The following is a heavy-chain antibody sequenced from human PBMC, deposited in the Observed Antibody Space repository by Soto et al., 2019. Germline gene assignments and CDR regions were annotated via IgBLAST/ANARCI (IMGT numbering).Heavy chain of an antibody. CDR1: GGTFSSYA. CDR2: IIPIFGTA. J-gene: IGHJ5*02. V-gene: IGHV1-69*01. Sequence: QVQLVQSGAEVKKPGSSVKVSCKASGGTFSSYAISWVRQAPGQGLEWMGGIIPIFGTANYAQKFQGRVTITADESTSTAYMELSSLRSEDTAVYYCARSLGVITGTTGGYNWFDPWGQGTLVTVSS. D-gene: IGHD1-7*01. CDR3: ARSLGVITGTTGGYNWFDP.